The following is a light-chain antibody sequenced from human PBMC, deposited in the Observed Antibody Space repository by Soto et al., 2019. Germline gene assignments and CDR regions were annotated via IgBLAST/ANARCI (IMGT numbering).Light chain of an antibody. CDR1: QSVSSSY. CDR3: QQYGSSLA. CDR2: GAS. Sequence: IVLTHSPGTLSLSPGERATLSCRASQSVSSSYLAWYQQKPGQAPRLLIYGASSRATGIPDRFSGSGSGTDFTLTISRLEPEDFAVYYCQQYGSSLALGQGTRLEIK. J-gene: IGKJ5*01. V-gene: IGKV3-20*01.